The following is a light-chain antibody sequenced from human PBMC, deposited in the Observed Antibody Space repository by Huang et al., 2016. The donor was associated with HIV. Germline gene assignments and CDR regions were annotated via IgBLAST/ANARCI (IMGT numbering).Light chain of an antibody. CDR2: GAS. Sequence: EIVMTQSPATLSVSPGDRATLSCRASQSVSSNLAWYQQKPGQAPRLLIDGASTSATSIPMRFSGSGSGREFTLTISSLQSEDFAVYYCQQYNNWPRTFGQGTKVEIK. J-gene: IGKJ1*01. CDR1: QSVSSN. V-gene: IGKV3-15*01. CDR3: QQYNNWPRT.